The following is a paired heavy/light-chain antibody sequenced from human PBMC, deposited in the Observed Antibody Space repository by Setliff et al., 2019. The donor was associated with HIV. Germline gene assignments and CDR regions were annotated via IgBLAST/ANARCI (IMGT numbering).Light chain of an antibody. V-gene: IGLV2-14*01. Sequence: QSALTQPASVSGSPGQSITISCTGTSSDVGGYNYVSWYQQHPGKAPKLMIYDVSNRPSGVSNRFSGSKSGNTASLTISGLQAEDEADYYCSSYTSSSTLDYVFGTGTKVTVL. J-gene: IGLJ1*01. CDR1: SSDVGGYNY. CDR3: SSYTSSSTLDYV. CDR2: DVS.
Heavy chain of an antibody. CDR1: GGSFSGYY. V-gene: IGHV4-34*01. CDR3: ARTRPRYCSSTSCPYFDY. J-gene: IGHJ4*02. D-gene: IGHD2-2*01. CDR2: INHSGST. Sequence: QVQLQQWGAGLLKPSETLSLTCAVYGGSFSGYYWSWIRQPPGKGLEWIGEINHSGSTNYNPSLKSRVTISVDTSKNQFSLKLSSVTAADTAVYYCARTRPRYCSSTSCPYFDYWGQGTLVTVSS.